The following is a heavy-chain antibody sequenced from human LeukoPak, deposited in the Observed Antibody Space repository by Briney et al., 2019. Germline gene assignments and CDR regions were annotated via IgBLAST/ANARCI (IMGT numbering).Heavy chain of an antibody. CDR2: ITLGNSTM. D-gene: IGHD3-16*02. CDR3: ARARDPYTSYDAFDI. J-gene: IGHJ3*02. Sequence: TFNAAHPAPPQGPGRILYITLGNSTMFYADSVKGRFSISRDNANNSLYLQMNSLRVEDTAVYYCARARDPYTSYDAFDIWVQGTMVTVSP. CDR1: T. V-gene: IGHV3-48*01.